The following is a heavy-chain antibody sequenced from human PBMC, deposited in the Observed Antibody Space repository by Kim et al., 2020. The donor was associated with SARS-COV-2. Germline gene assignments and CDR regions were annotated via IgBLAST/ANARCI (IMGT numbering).Heavy chain of an antibody. J-gene: IGHJ4*01. CDR3: ARDRDDSSGYYYGPFDF. V-gene: IGHV3-30*04. D-gene: IGHD3-22*01. Sequence: GSLRLSCAASGFNFTNFAMHWVRQAPGKGLEWVALISSDESKKYFADSVKGRFTISRDKSKNTLYLRMNSLRAEDTAVYYCARDRDDSSGYYYGPFDFW. CDR2: ISSDESKK. CDR1: GFNFTNFA.